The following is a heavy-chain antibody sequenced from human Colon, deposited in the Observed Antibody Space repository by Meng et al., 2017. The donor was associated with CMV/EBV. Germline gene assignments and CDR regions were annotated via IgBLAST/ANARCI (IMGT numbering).Heavy chain of an antibody. CDR2: MNPATGNT. CDR3: ARVRLAAAGSEPFSI. J-gene: IGHJ6*02. CDR1: GYTLTELS. D-gene: IGHD6-13*01. V-gene: IGHV1-8*01. Sequence: ASVKVSCKVFGYTLTELSMHWVRQAPGQGLEWMGWMNPATGNTGYAETLQGRVTMTRDNSIGTAYMELSGLRSEDTAVYYCARVRLAAAGSEPFSIWGQGTTVTVSS.